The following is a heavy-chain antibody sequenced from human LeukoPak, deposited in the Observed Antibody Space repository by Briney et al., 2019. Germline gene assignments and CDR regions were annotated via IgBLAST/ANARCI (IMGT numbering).Heavy chain of an antibody. Sequence: PSETLSLTCTVSGGSISSYYWSWIRQPPGKGLEWIGYIYYSGSTNYNPSLESRVTISVDTSKNQFSLKLSSVTAADTAVYYCARGQVGIFGVASDAFDIWGQGTMVTVSS. CDR3: ARGQVGIFGVASDAFDI. D-gene: IGHD3-3*01. V-gene: IGHV4-59*01. J-gene: IGHJ3*02. CDR1: GGSISSYY. CDR2: IYYSGST.